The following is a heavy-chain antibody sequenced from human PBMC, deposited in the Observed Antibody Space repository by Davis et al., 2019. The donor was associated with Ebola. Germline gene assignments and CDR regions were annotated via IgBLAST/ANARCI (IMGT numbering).Heavy chain of an antibody. CDR1: GGSVSSGSNY. J-gene: IGHJ4*02. D-gene: IGHD2-2*01. Sequence: MPSETLSLTCTVSGGSVSSGSNYWSWIRQPPGKGLEWIGNIYYSGSTNYNPSPKSRVTISVDTSKNQFSLKLSTVTAADTAVYYCARVRKYQQLTLDYWGQGTLVTVSS. CDR3: ARVRKYQQLTLDY. CDR2: IYYSGST. V-gene: IGHV4-61*01.